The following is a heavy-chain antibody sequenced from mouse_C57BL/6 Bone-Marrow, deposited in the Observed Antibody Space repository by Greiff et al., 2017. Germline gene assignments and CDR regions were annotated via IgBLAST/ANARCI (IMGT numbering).Heavy chain of an antibody. CDR3: AEDSAVYYCAWARANWDVYWYFDV. V-gene: IGHV1-87*01. D-gene: IGHD4-1*01. Sequence: VQLQESGPELARPWASVKISCQAFYTFSRRVHFAIRDTNYWMQWVKQRPGQGLEWIGAIYPGNGDTSYNQKFKGKATLTADKSSSTAYIQLSSLTAEDSAVYYCAWARANWDVYWYFDVWGTGTTVTGSS. CDR2: GQGLEWIG. J-gene: IGHJ1*03. CDR1: YTFSRRVH.